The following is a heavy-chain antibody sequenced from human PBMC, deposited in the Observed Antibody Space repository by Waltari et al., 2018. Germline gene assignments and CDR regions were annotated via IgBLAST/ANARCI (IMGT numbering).Heavy chain of an antibody. CDR1: GFTVSSNY. CDR2: IYSGGST. J-gene: IGHJ5*02. V-gene: IGHV3-53*01. Sequence: EVQLVESGGGLIQPGGSLRLSCAASGFTVSSNYMSWFRQAPGKGLEWVSVIYSGGSTYYADSVKGRFTISRDNSKNTLYLQMNSLRAEDTAMYYCARHRPRAADEGNWFDPWGQGTLVTVSS. D-gene: IGHD6-13*01. CDR3: ARHRPRAADEGNWFDP.